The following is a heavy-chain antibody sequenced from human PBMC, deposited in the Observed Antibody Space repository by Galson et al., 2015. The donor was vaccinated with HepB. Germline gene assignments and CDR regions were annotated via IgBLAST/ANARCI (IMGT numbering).Heavy chain of an antibody. Sequence: TLSLTCAVSGGSISSGGYSWSWIRQPPGKGLEWIGYIYHSGSTYYNPSLKSRVTISVDRSKNQFSLKLSSVTAADTAVYYCARGGRPVVGATKLGGMDVWGQGTTVTVSS. J-gene: IGHJ6*02. CDR3: ARGGRPVVGATKLGGMDV. D-gene: IGHD1-26*01. CDR2: IYHSGST. V-gene: IGHV4-30-2*01. CDR1: GGSISSGGYS.